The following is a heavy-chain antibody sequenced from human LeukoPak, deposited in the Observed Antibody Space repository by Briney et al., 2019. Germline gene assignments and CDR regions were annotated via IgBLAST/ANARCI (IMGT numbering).Heavy chain of an antibody. Sequence: GGSLRLSCEASGFTFSGYAMNWVRQAPGKELEWVSGISESGDRTLYAASVKGRFTISRDNSKDTVYLQMNSLRAEDTAIYYCASRDPCSGDICYGLGYWGQGTPVIVSS. D-gene: IGHD2-15*01. CDR2: ISESGDRT. V-gene: IGHV3-23*01. CDR1: GFTFSGYA. J-gene: IGHJ4*02. CDR3: ASRDPCSGDICYGLGY.